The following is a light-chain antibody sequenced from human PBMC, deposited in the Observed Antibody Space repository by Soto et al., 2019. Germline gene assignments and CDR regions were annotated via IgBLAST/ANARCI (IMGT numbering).Light chain of an antibody. J-gene: IGLJ1*01. CDR2: EVS. CDR3: SSYTGSNNYV. V-gene: IGLV2-14*01. CDR1: SSDVGGYNH. Sequence: QSVLTQPASASGSPGQSITISCTGSSSDVGGYNHVSWYQQHPGKAPKLMIYEVSNRPSGVSNRFSGSKSGNTASLTISGLQAEDEADYYCSSYTGSNNYVLGTGTKVTVL.